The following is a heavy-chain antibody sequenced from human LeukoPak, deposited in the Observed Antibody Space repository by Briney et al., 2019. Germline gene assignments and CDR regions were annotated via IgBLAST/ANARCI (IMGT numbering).Heavy chain of an antibody. J-gene: IGHJ5*02. CDR1: GGSISSYY. V-gene: IGHV4-59*01. CDR3: ARFVGTNYGFWSGYFAGGSNWFDP. Sequence: SETLSLTCTVSGGSISSYYWSWIRQPPGKGLEWIGYIYYSGSTNYNPSLKSRVTISVDTSKNQFSLKLSSVTAADTAVYYCARFVGTNYGFWSGYFAGGSNWFDPWGQGTLVTVSS. CDR2: IYYSGST. D-gene: IGHD3-3*01.